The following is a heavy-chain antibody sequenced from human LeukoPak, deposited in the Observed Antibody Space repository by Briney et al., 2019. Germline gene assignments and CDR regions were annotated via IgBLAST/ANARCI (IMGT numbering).Heavy chain of an antibody. V-gene: IGHV3-9*01. CDR2: ISWNSGSI. D-gene: IGHD6-6*01. Sequence: SLRLSCAAAGFTFDDYAMRWVRQAPGKGLEWVSGISWNSGSIGYADSVKGRFTISRDNAKNSLYLQMNSLRAEDTALYYCAKVSSSQVGYYMDVWGKGTTVTVSS. CDR1: GFTFDDYA. J-gene: IGHJ6*03. CDR3: AKVSSSQVGYYMDV.